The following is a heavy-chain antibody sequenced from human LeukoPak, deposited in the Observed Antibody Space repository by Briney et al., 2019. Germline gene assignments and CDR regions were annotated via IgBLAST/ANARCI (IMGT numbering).Heavy chain of an antibody. CDR3: ARPRNPMTTVSSFVY. Sequence: SVKVSCKASGGTFSSYAISWVRQAPGQGLEWMGGIIPIFGTANYAQKFQGRVTITTDESTSTAYMELSSLRSEDTAVYYCARPRNPMTTVSSFVYWGQGTLVTVSS. J-gene: IGHJ4*02. CDR1: GGTFSSYA. CDR2: IIPIFGTA. V-gene: IGHV1-69*05. D-gene: IGHD4-11*01.